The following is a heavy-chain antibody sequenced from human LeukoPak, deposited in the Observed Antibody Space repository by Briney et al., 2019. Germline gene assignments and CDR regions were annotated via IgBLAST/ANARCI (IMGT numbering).Heavy chain of an antibody. D-gene: IGHD3-3*01. CDR2: IIPIFGTA. J-gene: IGHJ3*02. V-gene: IGHV1-69*05. CDR3: ARKRTYYDFWSENGYDAFDI. Sequence: SVKVSCKASGGTFSSYAISWVRQAPGQGLEWMGGIIPIFGTANYAQKFQGRVTITTDESTSTAYMELSSLRSEDTAVYYCARKRTYYDFWSENGYDAFDIWGQGTMVTVSS. CDR1: GGTFSSYA.